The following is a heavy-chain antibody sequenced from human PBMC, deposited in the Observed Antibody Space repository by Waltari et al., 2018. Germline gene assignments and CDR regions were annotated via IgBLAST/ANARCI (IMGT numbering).Heavy chain of an antibody. V-gene: IGHV1-8*01. Sequence: QVQLVQSGAEVKKPGASVKVSCKASGYTFTSYDINWVRQATGQGLEWMGWMNPNSGNTGYAQKFQGRVTMTRNTSISTAYMELSSLRSEDTAVYYCARGMAAYCGGDCGPFGYWGQGTLVTVSS. J-gene: IGHJ4*02. D-gene: IGHD2-21*02. CDR3: ARGMAAYCGGDCGPFGY. CDR1: GYTFTSYD. CDR2: MNPNSGNT.